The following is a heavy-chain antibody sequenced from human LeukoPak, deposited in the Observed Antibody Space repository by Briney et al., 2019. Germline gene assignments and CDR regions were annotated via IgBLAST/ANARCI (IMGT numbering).Heavy chain of an antibody. D-gene: IGHD6-13*01. Sequence: GGSLRLSCAASGFTFSGSAMHWVRQASGKGLEWVGRIRSKANSYATAYAASVKGRFTISRDDSKNTAYLQMNSLKTEDTAVYYCTRRIAAAGNPSNFDYWGQGTLVTVPS. CDR3: TRRIAAAGNPSNFDY. CDR1: GFTFSGSA. J-gene: IGHJ4*02. CDR2: IRSKANSYAT. V-gene: IGHV3-73*01.